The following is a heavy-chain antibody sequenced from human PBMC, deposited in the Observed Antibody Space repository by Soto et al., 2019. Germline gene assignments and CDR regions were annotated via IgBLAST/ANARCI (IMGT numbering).Heavy chain of an antibody. D-gene: IGHD4-4*01. V-gene: IGHV3-9*01. Sequence: EVQLVESGGGLVQSGRSLRLSCAASGFTFDDYAMHWVRQAPGKGLEWVSGISWNSDNIVYADSVKGRFTISRDNAKNSLHLQMNSLRAEDTALYYCAKDLYSNYGDAFDIWGQGTMVTVSS. CDR3: AKDLYSNYGDAFDI. CDR1: GFTFDDYA. CDR2: ISWNSDNI. J-gene: IGHJ3*02.